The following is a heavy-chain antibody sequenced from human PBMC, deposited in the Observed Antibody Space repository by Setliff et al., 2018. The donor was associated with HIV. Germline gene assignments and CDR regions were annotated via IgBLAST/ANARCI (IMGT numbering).Heavy chain of an antibody. D-gene: IGHD6-19*01. J-gene: IGHJ6*02. Sequence: GASVKVSCKASGYTFTTYGISWVRQAPGHGLEWMGWISPNFGHTEYAQKFLDRVTMTVDTATSRVYMELRSLRSDDTAVYFCARLGSGWSDSYYYAMDIWGQGTTVTVSS. V-gene: IGHV1-18*01. CDR2: ISPNFGHT. CDR1: GYTFTTYG. CDR3: ARLGSGWSDSYYYAMDI.